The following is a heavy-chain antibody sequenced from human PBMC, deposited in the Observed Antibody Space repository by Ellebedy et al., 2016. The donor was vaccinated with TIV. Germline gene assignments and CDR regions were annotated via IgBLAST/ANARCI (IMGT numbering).Heavy chain of an antibody. Sequence: GESLKISCAASGFTFSNYNMNWVRQAPGKGLEWVSSISGSSTYIYYADSVKGRFAISRDNAKNSLYLQMNSLRAEDTAVYYCARLGYSSGWLMAFDIWGQGTMVTVSS. J-gene: IGHJ3*02. CDR1: GFTFSNYN. CDR2: ISGSSTYI. D-gene: IGHD6-19*01. V-gene: IGHV3-21*01. CDR3: ARLGYSSGWLMAFDI.